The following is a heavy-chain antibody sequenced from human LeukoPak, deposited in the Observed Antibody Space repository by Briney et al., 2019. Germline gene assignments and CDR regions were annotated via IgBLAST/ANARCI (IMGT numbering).Heavy chain of an antibody. Sequence: TGGSLRLSCAASGFTFSSYWMHWVRQAPGKGLVWVSRINSDGSSTSYADSVKGRFTISRDNAKNTLYLQMNSLRAEDTAVYYRARGGYCSGGSCYDIFDYWGQGTLVTVSS. D-gene: IGHD2-15*01. CDR1: GFTFSSYW. CDR3: ARGGYCSGGSCYDIFDY. V-gene: IGHV3-74*01. CDR2: INSDGSST. J-gene: IGHJ4*02.